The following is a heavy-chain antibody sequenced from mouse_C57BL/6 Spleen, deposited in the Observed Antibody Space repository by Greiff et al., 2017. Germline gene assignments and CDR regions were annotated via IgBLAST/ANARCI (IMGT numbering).Heavy chain of an antibody. CDR1: GYTFTSYG. CDR3: ARGYDGYPYAMDY. J-gene: IGHJ4*01. CDR2: MYPRSGNT. Sequence: VQVVESGAELARPGASVKLSCKASGYTFTSYGISWVKQRTGQGLEWIGEMYPRSGNTYYNEKFKGKATLTADKSSSTAYMELRSLTSEDSAVYFCARGYDGYPYAMDYWGQGTSVTVSS. D-gene: IGHD2-3*01. V-gene: IGHV1-81*01.